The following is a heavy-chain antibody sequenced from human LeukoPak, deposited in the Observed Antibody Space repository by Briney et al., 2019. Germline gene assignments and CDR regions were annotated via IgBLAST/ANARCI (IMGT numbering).Heavy chain of an antibody. D-gene: IGHD5/OR15-5a*01. Sequence: GGSLRLSCAASGFTFHNYAIHWVRQAPGKGLEWVSLTSVDGITTYFADSVKGRFTISRDNSKSSLFLQMNSLRTKDTALYYCARDHVYGGADYWGQGTLVTVSS. V-gene: IGHV3-43*02. CDR3: ARDHVYGGADY. CDR2: TSVDGITT. CDR1: GFTFHNYA. J-gene: IGHJ4*02.